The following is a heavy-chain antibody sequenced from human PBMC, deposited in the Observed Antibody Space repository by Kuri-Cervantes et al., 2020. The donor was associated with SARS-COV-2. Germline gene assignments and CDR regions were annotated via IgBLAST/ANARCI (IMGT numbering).Heavy chain of an antibody. CDR1: GGTFSSYA. J-gene: IGHJ4*02. CDR2: ISAYNGNT. D-gene: IGHD4-11*01. V-gene: IGHV1-18*01. Sequence: ASVKVSCKASGGTFSSYAISWVRQAPGQGLEWMGWISAYNGNTNYAQKLQGRVTMTTDTSTSTAYMELRSLRSDDTAVYYCARDSARDSSNPLDFWGQGTLVTVSS. CDR3: ARDSARDSSNPLDF.